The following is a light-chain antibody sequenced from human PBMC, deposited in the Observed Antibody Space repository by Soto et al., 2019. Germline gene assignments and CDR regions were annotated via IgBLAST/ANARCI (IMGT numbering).Light chain of an antibody. CDR1: QSVSGY. Sequence: EIVLTQSPATLSLSPGERATLFCSASQSVSGYLAWYQQKPGQAPRLVIHDVSRRAPDIPARFSGRGSGTDFTLTISSLQSEDFAVYYCQRYNNWPLTFGGGTKVESK. J-gene: IGKJ4*01. V-gene: IGKV3-11*01. CDR3: QRYNNWPLT. CDR2: DVS.